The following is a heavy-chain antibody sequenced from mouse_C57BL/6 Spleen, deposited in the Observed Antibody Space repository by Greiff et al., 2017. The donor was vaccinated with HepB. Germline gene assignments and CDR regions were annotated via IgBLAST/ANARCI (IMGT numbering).Heavy chain of an antibody. J-gene: IGHJ4*01. D-gene: IGHD2-3*01. V-gene: IGHV1-55*01. CDR3: ARYDCYSYYAMDY. CDR2: IYPGSGST. Sequence: QVQLQQPGAELVKPGASVKMSCKASGYTFTSYWITWVKQRPGQGLEWIGDIYPGSGSTNYNEKFKSKATLTVDTSSSTAYMQLSSLTSEDSAVYYCARYDCYSYYAMDYWGQGTSVTVSS. CDR1: GYTFTSYW.